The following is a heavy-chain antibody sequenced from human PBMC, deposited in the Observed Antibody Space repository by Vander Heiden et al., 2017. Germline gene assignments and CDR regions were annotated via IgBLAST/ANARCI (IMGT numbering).Heavy chain of an antibody. Sequence: EVQLVESGGGLVKPGGSLRLSCAASGFTFSSYSMNWVRQAPGKGLEWVSSISSSSSYIYYADSVKGRFTISRDNAKNSLYLQMNSLRAEDTAVYYCAREVYDSSGYYYYWGQGTLVTVSS. V-gene: IGHV3-21*01. D-gene: IGHD3-22*01. CDR2: ISSSSSYI. CDR1: GFTFSSYS. J-gene: IGHJ4*02. CDR3: AREVYDSSGYYYY.